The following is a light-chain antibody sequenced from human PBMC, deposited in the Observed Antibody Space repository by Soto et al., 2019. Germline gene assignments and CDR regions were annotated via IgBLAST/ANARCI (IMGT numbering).Light chain of an antibody. CDR2: EAS. J-gene: IGKJ2*01. Sequence: EIVLTQSPGTLSLSPGDRATLSCRASQSVTSSYLAWFQQKPGQAPRLLIYEASSRATGIPDRFSGSGSGTDFTLTINRLEPEDFAVYSCHQYGSSPLPFGQGTKLEIK. V-gene: IGKV3-20*01. CDR1: QSVTSSY. CDR3: HQYGSSPLP.